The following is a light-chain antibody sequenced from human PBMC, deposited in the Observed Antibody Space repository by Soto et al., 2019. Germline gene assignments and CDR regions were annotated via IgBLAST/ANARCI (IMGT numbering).Light chain of an antibody. V-gene: IGLV1-40*01. CDR3: QSYDSSLSRRV. CDR1: SSNIGAGYD. CDR2: GNS. J-gene: IGLJ1*01. Sequence: QSVLTQPPSVSGAPGQRVTISCTGSSSNIGAGYDVHWYQQLPGRAPKLLIYGNSNRPSGVPDRFSGSKSGTSASLAITGLQAEDEADYYCQSYDSSLSRRVFGTGTKLTVL.